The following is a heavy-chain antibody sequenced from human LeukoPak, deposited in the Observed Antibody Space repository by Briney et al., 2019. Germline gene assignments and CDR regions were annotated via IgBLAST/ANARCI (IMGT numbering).Heavy chain of an antibody. CDR2: IRFDGSNK. V-gene: IGHV3-30*02. D-gene: IGHD5-12*01. CDR1: GFTISSYG. J-gene: IGHJ4*02. CDR3: ARGPSGYHNT. Sequence: PGGSLRLSCAASGFTISSYGMHWVRQAPGKGLEWVAFIRFDGSNKYYAVSVKGRFTISRDNSRNTLYLQMNSLRAEDTAVYYCARGPSGYHNTGGQGTLVTVSS.